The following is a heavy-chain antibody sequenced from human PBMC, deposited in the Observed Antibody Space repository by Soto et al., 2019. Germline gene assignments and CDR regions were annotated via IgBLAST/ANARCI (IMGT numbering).Heavy chain of an antibody. D-gene: IGHD3-10*01. Sequence: TLSLTCAVSGGSISSGGYSWSWIRQPPGKGLEWIGYIYHSGSTYYNPSLKSRVTISVDRSKNQFSLKLSSVTAADTAVYYCARAGGLGLWFGEFSTFNWFDPWGQGTLVTVSS. CDR1: GGSISSGGYS. CDR3: ARAGGLGLWFGEFSTFNWFDP. V-gene: IGHV4-30-2*01. J-gene: IGHJ5*02. CDR2: IYHSGST.